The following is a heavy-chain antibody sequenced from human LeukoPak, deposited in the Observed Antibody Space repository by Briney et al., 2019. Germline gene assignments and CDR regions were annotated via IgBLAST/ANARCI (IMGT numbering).Heavy chain of an antibody. CDR2: MSGDATST. CDR1: GFTFSSFA. Sequence: GGSLRLSCAASGFTFSSFAMNWVRQAPGKGLEWVSTMSGDATSTYYADSVKGRFTISRDNSKNTLYLQMNSLRAEDTAVYYCAKRTSGSSWYSSDYWGQGTLVTVSS. D-gene: IGHD6-13*01. CDR3: AKRTSGSSWYSSDY. V-gene: IGHV3-23*01. J-gene: IGHJ4*02.